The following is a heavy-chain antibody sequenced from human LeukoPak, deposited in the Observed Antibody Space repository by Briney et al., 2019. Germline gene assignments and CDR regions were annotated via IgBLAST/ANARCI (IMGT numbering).Heavy chain of an antibody. CDR1: GFTLSSYG. J-gene: IGHJ6*02. D-gene: IGHD2-2*02. V-gene: IGHV4-31*02. CDR2: IYYSGST. Sequence: LRLSCAASGFTLSSYGMNWIRQHPGKGLEWIGYIYYSGSTYYNPSLKSRVTISVDKSKNQFSLKLSSVTAADTAVYYCARDGGHCSSTSCYKATYYGMDVWGQGTTVTVSS. CDR3: ARDGGHCSSTSCYKATYYGMDV.